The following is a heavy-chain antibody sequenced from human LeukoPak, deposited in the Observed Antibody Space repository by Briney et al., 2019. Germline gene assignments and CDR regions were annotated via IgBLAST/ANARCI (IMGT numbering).Heavy chain of an antibody. D-gene: IGHD4-11*01. CDR3: ATLTTSLFDY. CDR2: IYSGGST. V-gene: IGHV3-66*01. CDR1: GFTVSSNY. J-gene: IGHJ4*02. Sequence: GGSLRLSCAASGFTVSSNYMSWVRQAPGKGLEWVSAIYSGGSTYYADSVKGRFTISRDNSKNTLYLQMNSLRAEDTAVYYCATLTTSLFDYWGQGTLVTVSS.